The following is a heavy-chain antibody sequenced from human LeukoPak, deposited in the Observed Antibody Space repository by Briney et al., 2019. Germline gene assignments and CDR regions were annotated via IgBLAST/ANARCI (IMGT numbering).Heavy chain of an antibody. V-gene: IGHV3-30*02. CDR3: ATLNGPLFEY. CDR2: IRYDGSNK. J-gene: IGHJ4*02. D-gene: IGHD2-8*01. Sequence: SGGSLRLSCAASGFTFSSYGMHWVRQAPGKGLEWVAFIRYDGSNKYYADSVKGRLTISRDNSKNTLYLQMNSLRAEDTAVYYCATLNGPLFEYWGQGTLVTVSS. CDR1: GFTFSSYG.